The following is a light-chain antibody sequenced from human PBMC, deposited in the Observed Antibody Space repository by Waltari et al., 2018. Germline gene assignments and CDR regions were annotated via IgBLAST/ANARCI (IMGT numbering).Light chain of an antibody. CDR2: GAS. CDR1: QSVGRT. J-gene: IGKJ1*01. CDR3: QHYVRLPAT. V-gene: IGKV3-20*01. Sequence: EIVLTPSPGTLSLSPGERTTLACRASQSVGRTLSWYQQKPGQAPRLLMYGASSRATGTPDRFSGSGSGTDFSLTISRLEPEDFAVYYCQHYVRLPATFGQGTKVEIK.